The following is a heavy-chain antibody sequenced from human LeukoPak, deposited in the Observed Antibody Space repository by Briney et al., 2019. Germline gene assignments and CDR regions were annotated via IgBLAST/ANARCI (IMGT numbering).Heavy chain of an antibody. D-gene: IGHD2-2*02. Sequence: SETLSLTCAVYGGSFSGYYWSWIRQPPGKGLEWIGEINHSGSTNYNPSLKSRVTISVDTSKNQFSLELSSVTAADMAVYYCATYCSSTSCYRDAFDIWGQGTMVTVSS. CDR2: INHSGST. J-gene: IGHJ3*02. CDR3: ATYCSSTSCYRDAFDI. CDR1: GGSFSGYY. V-gene: IGHV4-34*01.